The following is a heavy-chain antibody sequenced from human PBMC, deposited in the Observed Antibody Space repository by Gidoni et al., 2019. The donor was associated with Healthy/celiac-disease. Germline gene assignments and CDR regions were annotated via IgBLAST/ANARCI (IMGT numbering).Heavy chain of an antibody. CDR2: IYYSGST. Sequence: QVQLQESGPGLVKPSETLSLTCTVSGGSVSSGSYYWSWIRQPPGKGLEWIGYIYYSGSTNYNPSLKSRVTISVDTSKNQFSLKLSSVTAADTAVYYCARVGYSGYVSYYYGMDVWGQGTTVTVSS. CDR3: ARVGYSGYVSYYYGMDV. D-gene: IGHD5-12*01. CDR1: GGSVSSGSYY. J-gene: IGHJ6*02. V-gene: IGHV4-61*01.